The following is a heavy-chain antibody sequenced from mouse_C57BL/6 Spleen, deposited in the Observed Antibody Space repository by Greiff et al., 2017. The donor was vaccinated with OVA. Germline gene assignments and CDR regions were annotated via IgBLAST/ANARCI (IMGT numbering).Heavy chain of an antibody. CDR2: INPNNGGT. J-gene: IGHJ2*01. CDR1: GYTFTDYN. D-gene: IGHD4-1*01. CDR3: ARRRNWVDY. V-gene: IGHV1-18*01. Sequence: EVQLQQSGPELVKPGASVKIPCKASGYTFTDYNLDWVKQSHGKSLEWIGDINPNNGGTIYNQKFKGKATLTVDKSSGTAYMELRSLTSEDTAVYYCARRRNWVDYWGQGTTLTVSS.